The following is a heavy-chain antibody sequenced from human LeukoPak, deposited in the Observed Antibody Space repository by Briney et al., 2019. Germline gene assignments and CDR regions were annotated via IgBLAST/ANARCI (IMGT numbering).Heavy chain of an antibody. CDR1: GFTFSSYW. V-gene: IGHV3-74*01. CDR2: INSDGSTT. Sequence: GGSLRLSCAASGFTFSSYWMHWVRQAPGKGLVGVSRINSDGSTTTYADSVKGRFTISRDNAKNTLYLQMNSLRADDTAVYYCARGPFYDYGLDVWGQGTTVTVFS. J-gene: IGHJ6*02. CDR3: ARGPFYDYGLDV.